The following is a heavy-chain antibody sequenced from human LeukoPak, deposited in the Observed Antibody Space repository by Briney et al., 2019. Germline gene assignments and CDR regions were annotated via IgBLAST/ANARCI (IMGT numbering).Heavy chain of an antibody. J-gene: IGHJ6*02. V-gene: IGHV1-8*01. CDR3: ARRRSPDDYYYYGMDV. D-gene: IGHD5-24*01. CDR1: GYTFTSYD. CDR2: MNPNSGNT. Sequence: ASVKVSCKASGYTFTSYDINGVRQATGQGLEWMGWMNPNSGNTGYAQKFQGRVTMTRNTSISTAYMELSSLRSEDTAVYYCARRRSPDDYYYYGMDVWGQGTTVTVSS.